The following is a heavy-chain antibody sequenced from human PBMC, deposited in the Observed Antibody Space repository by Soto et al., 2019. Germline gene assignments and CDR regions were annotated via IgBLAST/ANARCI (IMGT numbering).Heavy chain of an antibody. J-gene: IGHJ4*02. CDR1: GFTFSNHA. D-gene: IGHD3-22*01. V-gene: IGHV3-23*01. CDR3: AKDQNYYDNRPTDY. Sequence: GGSRKLACAVSGFTFSNHAMSWGRQAPGKGLEWVSAISGSGGDTNYADSVKGRFTISRDNSKNTLYLQMNSLRAEDTAVYYCAKDQNYYDNRPTDYWGQGTPVTVSS. CDR2: ISGSGGDT.